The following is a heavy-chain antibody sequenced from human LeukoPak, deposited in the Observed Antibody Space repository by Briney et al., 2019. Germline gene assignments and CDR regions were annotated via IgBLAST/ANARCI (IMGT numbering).Heavy chain of an antibody. J-gene: IGHJ4*02. V-gene: IGHV3-23*01. Sequence: GGSLRLSCAASDFTFSNYAMTWVRQAPGKGLEWVSNICGNSDTTYYADSVKGRFTISRDNSKNTLYLQVDTLRADDTAKYYCAKLGSGSCYGNIDYWGQGTVVTVSS. CDR1: DFTFSNYA. CDR2: ICGNSDTT. D-gene: IGHD2-15*01. CDR3: AKLGSGSCYGNIDY.